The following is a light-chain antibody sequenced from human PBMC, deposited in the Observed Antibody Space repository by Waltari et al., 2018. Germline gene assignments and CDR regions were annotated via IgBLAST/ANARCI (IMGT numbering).Light chain of an antibody. CDR2: GVS. J-gene: IGLJ2*01. V-gene: IGLV2-23*02. CDR3: CSYAGSSSYVV. CDR1: SSDVGSYNL. Sequence: QSALTQPASVSGSPGQSITISCTGTSSDVGSYNLFSWYQQHPGKAPKLMIYGVSKRPSGVSIRFSGSKSGNTASLTISGLQAEDEDDYYCCSYAGSSSYVVFGGGTKLTVL.